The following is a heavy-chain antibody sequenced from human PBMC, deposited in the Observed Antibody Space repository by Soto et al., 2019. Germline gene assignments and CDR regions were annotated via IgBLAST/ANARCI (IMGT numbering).Heavy chain of an antibody. D-gene: IGHD2-15*01. CDR1: GGSISNYY. V-gene: IGHV4-59*08. Sequence: SETLSLTCIVSGGSISNYYWSWIRQPPGKGLEWIGYIYYSGSTNYNPSLTSRVTISVDTSKNQFSLKLSSVTAADTAVYYCARHLSYCSAGSCYSDFPYYGMDVWGQGTTVTVSS. CDR2: IYYSGST. J-gene: IGHJ6*02. CDR3: ARHLSYCSAGSCYSDFPYYGMDV.